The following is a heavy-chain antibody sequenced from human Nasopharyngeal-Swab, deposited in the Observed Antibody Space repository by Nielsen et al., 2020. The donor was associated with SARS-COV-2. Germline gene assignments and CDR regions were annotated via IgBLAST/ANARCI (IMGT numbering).Heavy chain of an antibody. CDR1: GGSFSGYY. Sequence: SETLPPTCAAYGGSFSGYYWSWIRQPPGKGLEWIGEITHSGSTNYNPSPKSRVTISVDTSKNQFSLKLSTVTAADTAVYYCARGRGYYDSSGYSEEDNWFDPWGQGTLVTVSS. V-gene: IGHV4-34*01. J-gene: IGHJ5*02. CDR3: ARGRGYYDSSGYSEEDNWFDP. D-gene: IGHD3-22*01. CDR2: ITHSGST.